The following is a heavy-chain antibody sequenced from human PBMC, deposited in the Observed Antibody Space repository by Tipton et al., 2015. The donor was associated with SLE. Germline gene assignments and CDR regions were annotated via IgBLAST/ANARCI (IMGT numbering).Heavy chain of an antibody. D-gene: IGHD2-21*02. Sequence: TLSLTCSVSDDSIRDYYFSWIRQPPGKELEWIGYISYSGSTRSNPSLESRVTISLDTSKTHFSLELSSLTAADTAMCYCARQLGYGDPFAFDYWGQGTLVTVSS. J-gene: IGHJ4*02. CDR2: ISYSGST. CDR1: DDSIRDYY. CDR3: ARQLGYGDPFAFDY. V-gene: IGHV4-59*08.